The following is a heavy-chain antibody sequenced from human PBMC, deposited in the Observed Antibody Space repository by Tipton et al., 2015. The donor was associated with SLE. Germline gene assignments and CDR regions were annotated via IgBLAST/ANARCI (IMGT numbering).Heavy chain of an antibody. V-gene: IGHV4-59*01. CDR1: GGSFSGYY. CDR3: ADYRGWFDP. CDR2: IYYSGST. D-gene: IGHD4-11*01. Sequence: TLSLTCAVYGGSFSGYYWSWIRQPPGKGLEWIGYIYYSGSTNYNPSLKSRVTISVDTSKNQFSLKLSSVTAADTAVYYCADYRGWFDPGGQGTLVAVSS. J-gene: IGHJ5*02.